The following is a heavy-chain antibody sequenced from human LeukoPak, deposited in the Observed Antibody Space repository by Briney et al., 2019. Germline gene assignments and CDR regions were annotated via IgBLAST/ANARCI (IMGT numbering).Heavy chain of an antibody. CDR3: AREPRGYSYGYDY. CDR2: IYYSGRT. Sequence: SETLSLTCSVSGGSISSYYWNWIRQTPGKGLEWIGYIYYSGRTNYNPSLKSRVTISVDKSKNQFSLKLSSVTAADTAVYYCAREPRGYSYGYDYWGQGTLVTVSS. CDR1: GGSISSYY. J-gene: IGHJ4*02. D-gene: IGHD5-18*01. V-gene: IGHV4-59*12.